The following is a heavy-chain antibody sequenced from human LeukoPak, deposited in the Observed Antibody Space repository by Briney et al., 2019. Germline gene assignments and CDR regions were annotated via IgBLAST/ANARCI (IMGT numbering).Heavy chain of an antibody. CDR2: INHGGSA. CDR3: ARAPYYYGVRGMYV. D-gene: IGHD3-10*01. V-gene: IGHV4-34*01. CDR1: GGSFSGYY. Sequence: PSETLSLTCAVYGGSFSGYYWSWIRKPPGQGLEWIGEINHGGSANYNAPLKSRVTISVDTSKNQFSLKLSSVAAADTAVYYCARAPYYYGVRGMYVWGKGTTVTVSS. J-gene: IGHJ6*04.